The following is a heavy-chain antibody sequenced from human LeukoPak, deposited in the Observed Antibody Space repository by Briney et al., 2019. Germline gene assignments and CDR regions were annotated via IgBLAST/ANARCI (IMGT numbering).Heavy chain of an antibody. V-gene: IGHV3-9*01. CDR3: AKRCTNGVCYRGFDY. CDR1: GFTFDDYA. CDR2: ISWNSGSI. Sequence: GRSLRLSCAASGFTFDDYAMHWVRQAPGRGLEWVSSISWNSGSIGYVDSVKGRFTISRDNSKNTLYLQMNSLRAEDTAVYYCAKRCTNGVCYRGFDYWGQGTLVTVSS. D-gene: IGHD2-8*01. J-gene: IGHJ4*02.